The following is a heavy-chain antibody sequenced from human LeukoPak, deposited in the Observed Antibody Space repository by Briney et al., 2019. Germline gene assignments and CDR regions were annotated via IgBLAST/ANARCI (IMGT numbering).Heavy chain of an antibody. CDR1: GFTFDDYG. Sequence: PGGSLRLSCAASGFTFDDYGMSWVRQAPGKGLEWVSYISSSSSYTNHADSVKGRFTISRDNAKNSLYLQMNSLRAEDTAVYYCARVGVGSWYYFDYWGQGTLVTVSS. CDR3: ARVGVGSWYYFDY. D-gene: IGHD6-13*01. CDR2: ISSSSSYT. V-gene: IGHV3-11*05. J-gene: IGHJ4*02.